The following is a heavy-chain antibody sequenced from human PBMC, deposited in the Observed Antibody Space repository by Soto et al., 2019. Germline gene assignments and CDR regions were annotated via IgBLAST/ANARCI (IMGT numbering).Heavy chain of an antibody. CDR1: GGSISDGYY. V-gene: IGHV4-31*03. CDR2: ISDSGST. J-gene: IGHJ5*02. Sequence: QVQLQESGPGLVKPSQTLSLTCTVSGGSISDGYYWSWIRQHPGKGLEWIGSISDSGSTSYNPSLKSRLTISVDTSKNQFSLNLRSVTAADTAVYYCARRDRSGFSYWLDTRGQGTLVTVSS. CDR3: ARRDRSGFSYWLDT. D-gene: IGHD3-22*01.